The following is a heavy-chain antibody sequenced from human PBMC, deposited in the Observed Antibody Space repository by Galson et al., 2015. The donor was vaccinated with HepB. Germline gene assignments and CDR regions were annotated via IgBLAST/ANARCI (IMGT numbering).Heavy chain of an antibody. D-gene: IGHD2-8*01. CDR3: AKHDIVLMVYAISGADY. CDR2: ISYDGSNK. J-gene: IGHJ4*02. CDR1: GFTFSSYG. V-gene: IGHV3-30*18. Sequence: YLRLSCAASGFTFSSYGMHWVRQAPGKGLEWVAVISYDGSNKYYADSVKGRFTISRDNSKNTLYLQMNSLRAEDTAVYYCAKHDIVLMVYAISGADYWGQGTLVTVSS.